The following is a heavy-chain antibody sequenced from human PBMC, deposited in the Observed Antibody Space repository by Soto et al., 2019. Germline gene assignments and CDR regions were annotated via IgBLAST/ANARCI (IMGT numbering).Heavy chain of an antibody. D-gene: IGHD2-2*01. CDR3: ATSYCRSTNCPSYVAY. CDR1: GGSINSGGYY. V-gene: IGHV4-31*03. CDR2: IDYSGYT. Sequence: VQLQESGPGLVKPSQTLSLTCTVSGGSINSGGYYWIWIRQHPGKGLEWIGHIDYSGYTSYNPSLKSRLTVSVDTSKTQFSMRLTSVTAADAALYYCATSYCRSTNCPSYVAYWGQGTLVTVSS. J-gene: IGHJ4*02.